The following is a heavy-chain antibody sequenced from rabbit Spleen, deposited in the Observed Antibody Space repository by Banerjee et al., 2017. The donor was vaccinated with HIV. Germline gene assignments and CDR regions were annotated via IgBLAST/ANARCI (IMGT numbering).Heavy chain of an antibody. CDR2: IGSGSSADT. D-gene: IGHD1-1*01. J-gene: IGHJ4*01. Sequence: QSLEESGGDLVKPGASLTLTCTASGFSFSSRYYMCWVRQAPGKGLEWIACIGSGSSADTYFASWAKGRFTISKTSSSTVTLQMTSLTAADRAAYFCARDLVGVIGWNFYLWGQGTLVTVS. CDR1: GFSFSSRYY. CDR3: ARDLVGVIGWNFYL. V-gene: IGHV1S40*01.